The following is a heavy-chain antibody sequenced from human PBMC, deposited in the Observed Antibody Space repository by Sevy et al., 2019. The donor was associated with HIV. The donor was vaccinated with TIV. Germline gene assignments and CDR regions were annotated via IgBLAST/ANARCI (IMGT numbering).Heavy chain of an antibody. CDR1: GFTFSSYA. Sequence: GGSLRLSCAASGFTFSSYAMHWVRQAPGKGLEWVAVISYDGSNKYYADSLKGRFTISRDNSKNTLYLQMNSLRAEDTAAYYCATLFLTRIAVAAAVPDYWGQGTLVTVSS. J-gene: IGHJ4*02. V-gene: IGHV3-30-3*01. D-gene: IGHD6-19*01. CDR2: ISYDGSNK. CDR3: ATLFLTRIAVAAAVPDY.